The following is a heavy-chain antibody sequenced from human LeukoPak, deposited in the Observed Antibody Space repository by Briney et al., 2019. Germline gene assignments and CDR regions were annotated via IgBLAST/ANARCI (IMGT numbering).Heavy chain of an antibody. CDR1: GFTFSSYW. J-gene: IGHJ3*02. Sequence: PGGSLRLSCAASGFTFSSYWMHWVRQAPGKGLVWVSRINSDGSSPSYADSVKGRFTISRDNAKNMLYLQMNSLRAEDTAVYYCVREVYWAFDIWGQGTKVTVSS. CDR3: VREVYWAFDI. CDR2: INSDGSSP. D-gene: IGHD1-26*01. V-gene: IGHV3-74*01.